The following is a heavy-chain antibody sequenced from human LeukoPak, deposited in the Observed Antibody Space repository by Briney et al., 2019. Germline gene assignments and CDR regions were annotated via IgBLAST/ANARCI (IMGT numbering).Heavy chain of an antibody. CDR2: IYYSGTT. J-gene: IGHJ5*02. D-gene: IGHD2-2*01. Sequence: SETLSLTCSVSGGSISSYYWSWIRQPPGKGLEWIGYIYYSGTTKYNPSLKSRVTISVDTSKNQFSLKLSSVTAADTAVYFCAREDVGYFSRTNCDNWFDPWGQGTLVTGSS. CDR3: AREDVGYFSRTNCDNWFDP. CDR1: GGSISSYY. V-gene: IGHV4-59*01.